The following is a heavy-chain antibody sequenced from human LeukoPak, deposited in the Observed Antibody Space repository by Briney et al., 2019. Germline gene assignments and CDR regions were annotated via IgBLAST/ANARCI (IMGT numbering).Heavy chain of an antibody. D-gene: IGHD2-21*02. CDR1: GFRFSDYY. V-gene: IGHV3-11*05. CDR3: VRATEGGAMDV. J-gene: IGHJ6*02. Sequence: GGSLRLSCEASGFRFSDYYMTWIRQTPGRGLEWVSYISNGGDSTSYADSLEGRFTISRDNARNSLYLRMNSLRAEDTAMYYCVRATEGGAMDVWGQGTTVTVSS. CDR2: ISNGGDST.